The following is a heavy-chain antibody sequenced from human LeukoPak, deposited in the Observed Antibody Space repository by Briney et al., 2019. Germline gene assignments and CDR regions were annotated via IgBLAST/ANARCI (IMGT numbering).Heavy chain of an antibody. Sequence: ASVKVSCKASGYTFTCYYMHWVRQAPGQGLEWMGWINPNSGGTNYAQKFQGRVTMTRDTSISTAYMELSRLRSDDTAVYYCAPRRSRSTGAFDIWGQGTMVTVSS. J-gene: IGHJ3*02. CDR1: GYTFTCYY. V-gene: IGHV1-2*02. CDR2: INPNSGGT. CDR3: APRRSRSTGAFDI. D-gene: IGHD3-10*01.